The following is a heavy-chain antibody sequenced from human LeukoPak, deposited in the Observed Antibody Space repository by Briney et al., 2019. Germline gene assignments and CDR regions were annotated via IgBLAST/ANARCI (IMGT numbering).Heavy chain of an antibody. CDR3: ARESAGSGSLDY. CDR2: INPSGGST. V-gene: IGHV1-46*01. D-gene: IGHD3-10*01. Sequence: ASVKVSCKASGYTFTDFYMHWVRQAPGQGLEWMGIINPSGGSTSYAQKFQGRVTMTRDMSTSTVYMELSSLRSEDTAVYYCARESAGSGSLDYWGQGTLVTVSS. CDR1: GYTFTDFY. J-gene: IGHJ4*02.